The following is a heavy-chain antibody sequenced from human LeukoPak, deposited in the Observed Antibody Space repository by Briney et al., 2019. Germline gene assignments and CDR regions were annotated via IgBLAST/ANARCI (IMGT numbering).Heavy chain of an antibody. J-gene: IGHJ6*04. CDR1: GFNFRTYW. Sequence: GGSLRLSCEASGFNFRTYWMHWVRQAPGKGLEWVSYISSSGGTIYYADSVKGRFTISRDNAKNSLYLQMNSLRAEDTAVYYCAELGITMIGGVWGKGTTVTISS. V-gene: IGHV3-48*03. CDR3: AELGITMIGGV. CDR2: ISSSGGTI. D-gene: IGHD3-10*02.